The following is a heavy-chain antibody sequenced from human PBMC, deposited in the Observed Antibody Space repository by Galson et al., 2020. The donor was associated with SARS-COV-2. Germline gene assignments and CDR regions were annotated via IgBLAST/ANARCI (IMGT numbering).Heavy chain of an antibody. Sequence: GSLRLSCSAAGFIFSRYGMHWVRQAPGKGLEGVSVIISNGGSTYYADSVKGRFTVSRDNSKNTLYLQMSSLRAEDTAVYYCVKDYYDTSGFPEYWGQGTLVTVSS. D-gene: IGHD3-22*01. CDR3: VKDYYDTSGFPEY. V-gene: IGHV3-64D*06. CDR2: IISNGGST. J-gene: IGHJ4*02. CDR1: GFIFSRYG.